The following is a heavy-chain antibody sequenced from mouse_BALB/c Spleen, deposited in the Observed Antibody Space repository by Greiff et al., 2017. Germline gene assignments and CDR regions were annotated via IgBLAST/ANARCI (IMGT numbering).Heavy chain of an antibody. Sequence: EVMLVESGGGLVQPGGSRKLSCAASGFTFSSYDMSWVRQTPEKRLEWVAYISSGGGSTYYPDTVKGRFTISRDNAKNTLYLQMSSLKSEDTAMYYCARQKVSYGNYGFDNWGQGTTLTVSS. CDR1: GFTFSSYD. J-gene: IGHJ2*01. V-gene: IGHV5-12-1*01. D-gene: IGHD2-10*02. CDR3: ARQKVSYGNYGFDN. CDR2: ISSGGGST.